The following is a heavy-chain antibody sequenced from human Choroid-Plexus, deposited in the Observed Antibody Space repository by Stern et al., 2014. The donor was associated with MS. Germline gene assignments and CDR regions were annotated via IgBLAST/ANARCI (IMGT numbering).Heavy chain of an antibody. CDR1: GFTFAGCA. CDR3: AKDRHYLTYFFDH. J-gene: IGHJ5*02. D-gene: IGHD2/OR15-2a*01. CDR2: VSYDGSNK. V-gene: IGHV3-30*18. Sequence: QEQLVQSGGGVVQPGRPLRLSCVASGFTFAGCAMHWVRQAPGKGLEWVAGVSYDGSNKYYADSVKGRFTISRDNSQNTLYMQMSSLRPEDTAVYYCAKDRHYLTYFFDHWGQGSLVTVSS.